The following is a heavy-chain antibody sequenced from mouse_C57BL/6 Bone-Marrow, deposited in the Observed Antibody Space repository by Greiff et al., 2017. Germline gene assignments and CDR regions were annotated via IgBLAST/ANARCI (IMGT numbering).Heavy chain of an antibody. V-gene: IGHV1-81*01. Sequence: QVQLQQSGAELARPGASVKLSCKASGYTFTSYGISWVKQRPGQGLEWIGEIYPRSGNTYYNEKFKGKATLTADKSSSTAYMELRSLTSEDSAVYFCARPSYSNPTWFAYWGQGTLVTVSA. J-gene: IGHJ3*01. CDR1: GYTFTSYG. D-gene: IGHD2-5*01. CDR2: IYPRSGNT. CDR3: ARPSYSNPTWFAY.